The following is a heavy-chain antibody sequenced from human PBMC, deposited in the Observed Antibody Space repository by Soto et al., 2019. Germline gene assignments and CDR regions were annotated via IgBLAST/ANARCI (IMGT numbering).Heavy chain of an antibody. V-gene: IGHV1-2*02. J-gene: IGHJ4*02. D-gene: IGHD6-19*01. CDR1: GYTFTGYY. CDR3: ESAAAVARPFDY. CDR2: INPNSGGR. Sequence: VDSLKVSCTASGYTFTGYYMHWVRQAPGQGVEWMGWINPNSGGRNYAQKFQGRVTMTRDTSISTAYIDLSRLRSDDTAFYYCESAAAVARPFDYWGQGTLVTVSS.